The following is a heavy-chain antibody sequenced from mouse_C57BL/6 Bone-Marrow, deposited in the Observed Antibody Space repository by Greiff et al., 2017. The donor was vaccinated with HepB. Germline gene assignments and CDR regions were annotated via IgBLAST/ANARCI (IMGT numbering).Heavy chain of an antibody. CDR2: IYPGNSDT. CDR1: GYTFTSYW. CDR3: TRSYYYGRSYAWFAY. Sequence: EVQLQQSGTVLARPGASVKMSCKTSGYTFTSYWMHWVKQRPGQGLEWIGAIYPGNSDTSYNQKFKGKAKLTAVTSASTAYMELSSLTNEDSAVYYCTRSYYYGRSYAWFAYWGQGTLVTVSA. V-gene: IGHV1-5*01. D-gene: IGHD1-1*01. J-gene: IGHJ3*01.